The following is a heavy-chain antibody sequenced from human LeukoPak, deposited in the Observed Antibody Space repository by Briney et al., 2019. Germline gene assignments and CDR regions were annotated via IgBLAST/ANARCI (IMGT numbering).Heavy chain of an antibody. V-gene: IGHV4-59*01. CDR2: IYYSGST. J-gene: IGHJ4*02. D-gene: IGHD3-16*01. CDR3: ARAGGVGLPSSH. Sequence: SETLSLTCTVSGASINGYYWSWIRQPPGKGLEWIGYIYYSGSTNYNPSLKSRVTISVDTSKNQFSLKLSSVTAADTAVYYCARAGGVGLPSSHWGQGTLVTVSS. CDR1: GASINGYY.